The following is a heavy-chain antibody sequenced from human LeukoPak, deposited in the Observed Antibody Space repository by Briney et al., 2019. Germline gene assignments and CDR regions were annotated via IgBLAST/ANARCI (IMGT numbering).Heavy chain of an antibody. CDR2: ISGSGDGT. CDR1: GFTFSNYA. V-gene: IGHV3-23*01. J-gene: IGHJ6*02. CDR3: AKGELERQGYYYYGMDV. Sequence: GGSLRLSCAASGFTFSNYAMSWVRQAPGKGPEWVSFISGSGDGTQYADSVKGRFTITRDNSKNTLYLQMNSLRAEDTAVYYCAKGELERQGYYYYGMDVWGQGTTVTVSS. D-gene: IGHD1-1*01.